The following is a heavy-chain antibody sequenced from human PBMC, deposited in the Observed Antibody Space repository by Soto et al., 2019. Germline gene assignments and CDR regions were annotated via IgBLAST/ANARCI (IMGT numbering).Heavy chain of an antibody. CDR2: VYYIGTT. CDR3: AREEKQLSRYGGDFDY. CDR1: DGSVNTGNYY. V-gene: IGHV4-61*01. J-gene: IGHJ4*02. Sequence: QVQLQESGPGLVKPSETLSLTCSVSDGSVNTGNYYWSWIRQPPGKGLEWIGHVYYIGTTNYNPYLKIRVSISADTSKYQFSLKVTSVTAADMALYLCAREEKQLSRYGGDFDYWGQGILVTVSS. D-gene: IGHD3-16*01.